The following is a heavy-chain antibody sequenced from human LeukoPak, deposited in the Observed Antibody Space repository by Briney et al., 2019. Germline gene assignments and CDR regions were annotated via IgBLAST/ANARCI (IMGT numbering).Heavy chain of an antibody. D-gene: IGHD6-19*01. CDR2: IYSGGST. CDR1: GFTVISNY. Sequence: PGGSLRLSCAASGFTVISNYMSWVRQAPGKGLEWVSVIYSGGSTYYADSVKGRFTISRDSFKNTLYLQMNSLRAEDTAVYYCARLIIAVADTPGVWGQGTLVTVSS. CDR3: ARLIIAVADTPGV. V-gene: IGHV3-66*01. J-gene: IGHJ4*02.